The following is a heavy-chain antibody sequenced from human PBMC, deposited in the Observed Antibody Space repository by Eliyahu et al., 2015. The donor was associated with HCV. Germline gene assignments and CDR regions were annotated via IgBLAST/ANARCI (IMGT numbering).Heavy chain of an antibody. Sequence: QLQLQESGPGLVKPSQTLSLTCTXSGXSISSGYYYWSWIRQHPGKGLEWIGYIFYSGNTHYNPSLKSRVIISVDTSKSQFSLKLSSVTAADTAVFYCARSSCSGGSCYPDYWGQGTLVTVSS. V-gene: IGHV4-31*03. J-gene: IGHJ4*02. CDR2: IFYSGNT. CDR1: GXSISSGYYY. CDR3: ARSSCSGGSCYPDY. D-gene: IGHD2-15*01.